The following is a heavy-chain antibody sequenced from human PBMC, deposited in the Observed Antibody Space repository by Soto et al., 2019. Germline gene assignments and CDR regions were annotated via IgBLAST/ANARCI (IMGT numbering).Heavy chain of an antibody. CDR1: GYTFTSYD. Sequence: ASVKVSCKASGYTFTSYDINWVRQATGQGLEWMGWMNPNSGNTGYAQKFQGRVTMTRNTSISTAYMELSSLRSEDTAVYYCARRYNWNNYYYGMDVWGQGTTVTVSS. J-gene: IGHJ6*02. CDR3: ARRYNWNNYYYGMDV. V-gene: IGHV1-8*01. CDR2: MNPNSGNT. D-gene: IGHD1-20*01.